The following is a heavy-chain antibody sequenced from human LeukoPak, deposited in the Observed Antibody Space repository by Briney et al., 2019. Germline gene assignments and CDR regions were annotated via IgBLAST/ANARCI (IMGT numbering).Heavy chain of an antibody. CDR1: GGSVSSGSYY. Sequence: SETLSLTCTVSGGSVSSGSYYWSWIRQPPGKGLEWIGYIYFSGTTNYNPSLKSRITILVDTSKNQFSLKLSSVTAADTAVYYCARAIGDYDYVWGSYRPAWFDSWGQGTLGTVSS. CDR2: IYFSGTT. J-gene: IGHJ5*01. D-gene: IGHD3-16*02. V-gene: IGHV4-30-4*01. CDR3: ARAIGDYDYVWGSYRPAWFDS.